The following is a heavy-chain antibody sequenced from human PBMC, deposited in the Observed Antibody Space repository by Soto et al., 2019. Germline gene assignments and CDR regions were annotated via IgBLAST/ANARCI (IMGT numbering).Heavy chain of an antibody. J-gene: IGHJ4*02. D-gene: IGHD3-16*02. CDR2: ISGSGGST. Sequence: GGSLRLSCAASGFTFSSYAMSWVRQAPGKGLEWVSAISGSGGSTYYADSVKGRFTISRGNSKNTLYLQMNSLRAEDTAVYYCAKDRDAYNMITFGGVIANYFDYWGQGTLVTVSS. CDR3: AKDRDAYNMITFGGVIANYFDY. V-gene: IGHV3-23*01. CDR1: GFTFSSYA.